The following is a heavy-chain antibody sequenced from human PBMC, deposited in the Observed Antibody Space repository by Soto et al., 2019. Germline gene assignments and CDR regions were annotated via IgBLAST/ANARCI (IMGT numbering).Heavy chain of an antibody. J-gene: IGHJ6*02. V-gene: IGHV3-23*01. D-gene: IGHD3-3*01. CDR1: GFTFSSYA. CDR3: AKWSNNGYYFHYYGMDV. CDR2: ISGSGGST. Sequence: GGSLRLSCAASGFTFSSYAMSWVRQAPGKGLEWVSAISGSGGSTYYADSVKGRFTISRDISKNMLYLQMNSLRAEDTALYYCAKWSNNGYYFHYYGMDVWGQGTTVTVSS.